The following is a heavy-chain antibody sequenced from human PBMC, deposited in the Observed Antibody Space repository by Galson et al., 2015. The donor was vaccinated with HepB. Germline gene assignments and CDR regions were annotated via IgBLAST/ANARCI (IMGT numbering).Heavy chain of an antibody. CDR2: LYNGDGKT. D-gene: IGHD2-15*01. V-gene: IGHV3-23*01. CDR1: GFTFRDYG. Sequence: SLRLSCAASGFTFRDYGVNWVRQAPGKGLEWVSGLYNGDGKTSYADSVKGRFTMSRDNSKNTLILQMNSLRAEDTAVYYCAAGRIGLGWGYWGQGSLVSVSS. J-gene: IGHJ4*02. CDR3: AAGRIGLGWGY.